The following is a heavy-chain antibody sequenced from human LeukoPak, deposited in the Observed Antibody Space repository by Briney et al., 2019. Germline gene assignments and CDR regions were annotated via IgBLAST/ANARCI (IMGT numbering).Heavy chain of an antibody. Sequence: PSETLSLTCAVCGGSFSGYYWSWIRQPPGKGLEWIGEINHSGSTNHNPSLKSRVTISVDTSKNQFSLKLSSVTAADTAVYYCARRRITMVRGVISWFDPWGQGTLVTVSS. CDR2: INHSGST. V-gene: IGHV4-34*01. CDR3: ARRRITMVRGVISWFDP. D-gene: IGHD3-10*01. CDR1: GGSFSGYY. J-gene: IGHJ5*02.